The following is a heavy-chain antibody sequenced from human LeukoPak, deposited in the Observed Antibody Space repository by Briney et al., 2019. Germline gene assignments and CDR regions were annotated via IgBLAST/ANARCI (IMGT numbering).Heavy chain of an antibody. V-gene: IGHV6-1*01. CDR2: TYYRSKWYN. D-gene: IGHD1-20*01. J-gene: IGHJ6*02. Sequence: SQTLSLTCAISGDSVSSNSAAWTWIRQSPSRGLEWLGRTYYRSKWYNDYAVSVKSRITINPDTSKNQFSLQLNSVTPEDTAVYYCARVQAPNWNRGIGTAYYGMDVWGQGTTVTVSS. CDR1: GDSVSSNSAA. CDR3: ARVQAPNWNRGIGTAYYGMDV.